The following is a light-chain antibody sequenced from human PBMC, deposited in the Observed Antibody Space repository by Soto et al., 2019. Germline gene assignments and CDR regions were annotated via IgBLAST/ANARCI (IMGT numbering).Light chain of an antibody. J-gene: IGLJ1*01. CDR2: SDN. CDR1: SSNIGNNF. V-gene: IGLV1-44*01. CDR3: CSYAGSYIFV. Sequence: QSVLTQPPSVSGTPGQRVTISCSGSSSNIGNNFVYWYQHLPGAAPTLVVYSDNHRPSGVPDRFSGSKSDNTASLTISGLQAEDEGDYYCCSYAGSYIFVFGTGTKLTVL.